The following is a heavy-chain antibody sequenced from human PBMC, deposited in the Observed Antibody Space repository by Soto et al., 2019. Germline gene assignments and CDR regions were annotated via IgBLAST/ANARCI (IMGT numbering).Heavy chain of an antibody. CDR1: GGAFSSYA. J-gene: IGHJ5*02. CDR3: ASHGYYDFWSGYYEYWFDP. V-gene: IGHV1-69*13. Sequence: SVKVSCKASGGAFSSYAISWVRQAPGQGLEWMGGIIPIFGTANYAQKFQGRVTITADESTSTAYMELSSLRSEDTAVYYCASHGYYDFWSGYYEYWFDPWGQGTLVTVSS. D-gene: IGHD3-3*01. CDR2: IIPIFGTA.